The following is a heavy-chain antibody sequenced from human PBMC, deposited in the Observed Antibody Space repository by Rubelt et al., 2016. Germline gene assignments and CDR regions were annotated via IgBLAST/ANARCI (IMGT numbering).Heavy chain of an antibody. Sequence: EVQLVESGGGLVQPGGSLRLSCEVSGFTFVSFAMSWVRQAPGKGPEWISIISASGNTYYTDSVRGRFTISPDWSKNTLYLQMNSQRVDDTAVYYCAKGRTATSKVYGLDIWGQGTTVTVSS. D-gene: IGHD2-2*01. CDR1: GFTFVSFA. J-gene: IGHJ6*02. V-gene: IGHV3-23*04. CDR3: AKGRTATSKVYGLDI. CDR2: ISASGNT.